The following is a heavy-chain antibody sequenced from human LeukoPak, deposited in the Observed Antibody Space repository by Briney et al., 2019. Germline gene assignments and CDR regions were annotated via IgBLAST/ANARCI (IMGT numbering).Heavy chain of an antibody. D-gene: IGHD3-22*01. J-gene: IGHJ3*02. CDR2: IYYNGNT. Sequence: SETLSLTCTVSGDSISSGGYYWSWIRQHPGKGLEWIGYIYYNGNTYYNPSLKSRLTISGDTSENQFSLKLSSVTAADTAVYYCVRNFDSYNAFDIWGQGTMVTVSS. V-gene: IGHV4-31*03. CDR1: GDSISSGGYY. CDR3: VRNFDSYNAFDI.